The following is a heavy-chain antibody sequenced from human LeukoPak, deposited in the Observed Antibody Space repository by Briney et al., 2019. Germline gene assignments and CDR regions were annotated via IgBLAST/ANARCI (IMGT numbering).Heavy chain of an antibody. CDR1: GDSISTSNSY. V-gene: IGHV4-39*07. CDR3: ARGTSIFGVGGVFDP. J-gene: IGHJ5*02. Sequence: SETLSLTCTVSGDSISTSNSYWGWIRQPPGKGLEWIGSIYYSGSTYYNPSLKSRVTISVDTSKNQFSLKLSSVTAADTAVYYCARGTSIFGVGGVFDPWGQGTLVTVSS. D-gene: IGHD3-3*01. CDR2: IYYSGST.